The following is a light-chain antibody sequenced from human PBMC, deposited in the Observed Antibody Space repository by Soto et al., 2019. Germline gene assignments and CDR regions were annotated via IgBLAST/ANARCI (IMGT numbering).Light chain of an antibody. J-gene: IGKJ4*01. CDR3: QHYDNLLLT. V-gene: IGKV1-33*01. CDR2: DAS. CDR1: QDISNY. Sequence: DIQMTQSPSSLSASVGDRVTITCQASQDISNYLNWYQQKPGKAPKLLIYDASNLETEVPSRFSGSGSGTDFTFTISSLQPEDIATYYCQHYDNLLLTFGGGTKVEIK.